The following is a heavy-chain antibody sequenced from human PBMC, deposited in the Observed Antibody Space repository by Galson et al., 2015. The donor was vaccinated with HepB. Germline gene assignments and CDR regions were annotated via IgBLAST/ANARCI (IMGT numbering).Heavy chain of an antibody. D-gene: IGHD4-17*01. CDR2: ISSSSSYI. CDR3: ARAGRRDDDYGDPSYYYYCYGMDV. V-gene: IGHV3-21*01. CDR1: GFTFSSYS. J-gene: IGHJ6*02. Sequence: SLRLSCAASGFTFSSYSMNWVRQAPGKGLEWVSSISSSSSYIYYADSVKGRFTISRDNAKNSLYLQMNSLRAEDTAVYYCARAGRRDDDYGDPSYYYYCYGMDVWGQGTTVTVSS.